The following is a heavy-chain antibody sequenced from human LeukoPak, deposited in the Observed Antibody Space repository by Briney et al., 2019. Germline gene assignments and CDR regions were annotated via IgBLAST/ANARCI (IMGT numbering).Heavy chain of an antibody. V-gene: IGHV3-30*03. CDR2: ISYDGSVE. CDR1: GFTVSSNY. Sequence: PGGSLRLSCAASGFTVSSNYMSWVRQAPGKGLEWVAAISYDGSVEYYADSVKGRFTISRDNSKNTLHLQMNSLRAEDTAVYYCATFLAVIAARDSLYFQHWGQGTLVSVSS. CDR3: ATFLAVIAARDSLYFQH. D-gene: IGHD6-6*01. J-gene: IGHJ1*01.